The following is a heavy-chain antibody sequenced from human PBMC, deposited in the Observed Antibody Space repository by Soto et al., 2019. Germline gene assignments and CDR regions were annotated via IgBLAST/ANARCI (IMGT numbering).Heavy chain of an antibody. J-gene: IGHJ3*01. CDR1: GFTFSSKA. CDR3: TREGHSGSYLNDAFDV. V-gene: IGHV3-30-3*01. D-gene: IGHD1-26*01. CDR2: ISYDGSNK. Sequence: GGSLRLSCAGSGFTFSSKAMHWVRQAPGKGLEWVAVISYDGSNKYYADSVKGRFTISRDNSKNTLYLQMNSLRVEDTSVYYCTREGHSGSYLNDAFDVWGQGTMVTVSS.